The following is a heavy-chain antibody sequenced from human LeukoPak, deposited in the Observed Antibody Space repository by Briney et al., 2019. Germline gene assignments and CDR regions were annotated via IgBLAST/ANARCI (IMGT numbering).Heavy chain of an antibody. D-gene: IGHD3-10*01. CDR1: GYTFTSYD. Sequence: ASVKVSCTASGYTFTSYDINWLRQATGQGLEWMGWMNPISGNTGYAQKFQGRVTMTRNTSISTAYMELSSLRSEDTAVYYCARGDYGSGSSYWFDPWGQGTLVTVSS. V-gene: IGHV1-8*01. J-gene: IGHJ5*02. CDR3: ARGDYGSGSSYWFDP. CDR2: MNPISGNT.